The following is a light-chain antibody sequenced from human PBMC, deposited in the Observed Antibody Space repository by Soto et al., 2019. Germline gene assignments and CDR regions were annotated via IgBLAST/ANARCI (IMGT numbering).Light chain of an antibody. CDR2: EVS. J-gene: IGLJ3*02. CDR1: SSDVGGYDY. Sequence: QSALTQPASVSGSPRQSITISCTGTSSDVGGYDYVSWYQQHPGKAPKVIIYEVSNRPSGVSNRFSGSKSDNTASLSISGLQAEDEADYYCSSFTSSSTWVFGGGTKVTVL. V-gene: IGLV2-14*01. CDR3: SSFTSSSTWV.